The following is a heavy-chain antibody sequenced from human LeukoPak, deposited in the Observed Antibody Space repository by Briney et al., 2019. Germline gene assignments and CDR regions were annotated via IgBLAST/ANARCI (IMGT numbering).Heavy chain of an antibody. CDR3: ARTYYDSSGYYLRPPRVDYFDY. Sequence: SETLSLTCTVSGGSISSYYWSWIRQPAGKGLEWIGRIYTSGSTNYNPSLKSRVTMSVDTSKNQFSLKLSSVTAADTAVYYCARTYYDSSGYYLRPPRVDYFDYWGQGTLVTVSS. V-gene: IGHV4-4*07. D-gene: IGHD3-22*01. J-gene: IGHJ4*02. CDR1: GGSISSYY. CDR2: IYTSGST.